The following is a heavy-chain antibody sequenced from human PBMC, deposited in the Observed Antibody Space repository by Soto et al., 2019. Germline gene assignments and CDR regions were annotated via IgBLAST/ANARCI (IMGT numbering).Heavy chain of an antibody. Sequence: ASVKVSCKVSGYTLTELSMHWVRQAPGKGLEWMGGFDPEDGETIYAQKFQGRVTMTRDTSTSTVYMELSSPRSEDTAVYYCARDLRDGYNQYYYGMDVWGQGTTVTVSS. D-gene: IGHD5-12*01. CDR3: ARDLRDGYNQYYYGMDV. CDR2: FDPEDGET. J-gene: IGHJ6*02. CDR1: GYTLTELS. V-gene: IGHV1-24*01.